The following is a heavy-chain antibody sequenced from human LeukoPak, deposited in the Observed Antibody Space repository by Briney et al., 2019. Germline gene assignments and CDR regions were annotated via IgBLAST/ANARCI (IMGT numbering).Heavy chain of an antibody. CDR1: GGSISSGGYY. CDR3: AREIDTAMVARFDY. CDR2: IYYSGST. Sequence: SETLSLTCTVSGGSISSGGYYWSWIRQHPGKGLEWIGYIYYSGSTYYNPSPKSRVTISVDTSKNQFSLKLSSVTAADTAVYYCAREIDTAMVARFDYWGQGTLVTVSS. D-gene: IGHD5-18*01. V-gene: IGHV4-31*03. J-gene: IGHJ4*02.